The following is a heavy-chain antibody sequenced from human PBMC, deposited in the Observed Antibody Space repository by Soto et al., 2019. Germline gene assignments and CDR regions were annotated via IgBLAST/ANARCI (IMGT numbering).Heavy chain of an antibody. CDR2: IIPIFGTA. Sequence: QVQLVQSGAEVKKPGSSVKVSCKASGGTFSSYAISWVRQAPGQGLEWMGGIIPIFGTANYAQKFQGRVTITADESTSTAYMELSSLRPEDTAVYYCARSRATAMTYYYYGMDVWGQGTTVTVSS. CDR1: GGTFSSYA. J-gene: IGHJ6*02. D-gene: IGHD5-18*01. CDR3: ARSRATAMTYYYYGMDV. V-gene: IGHV1-69*01.